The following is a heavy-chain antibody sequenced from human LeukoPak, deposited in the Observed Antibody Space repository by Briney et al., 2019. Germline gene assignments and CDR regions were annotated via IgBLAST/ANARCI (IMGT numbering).Heavy chain of an antibody. CDR3: ARYDSRGSASTRFDY. V-gene: IGHV4-38-2*01. J-gene: IGHJ4*02. CDR2: IYGTGST. Sequence: SETLSLTCAVSGYSLGKSYYWGWIRQPPGKGLEWIGRIYGTGSTSYNPSLMNRVTMSVDTSKNHFSLKLTSVTAADTAVYYCARYDSRGSASTRFDYWGQGILVTISS. D-gene: IGHD3-16*01. CDR1: GYSLGKSYY.